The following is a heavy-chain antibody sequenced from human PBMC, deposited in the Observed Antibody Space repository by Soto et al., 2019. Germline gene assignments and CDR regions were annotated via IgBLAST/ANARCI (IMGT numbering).Heavy chain of an antibody. CDR2: IKSKTDGGAT. CDR3: TPSTWIQLWLLAEYFQH. CDR1: GFTFSNAW. J-gene: IGHJ1*01. Sequence: GGSLRLSCAASGFTFSNAWMNWVRQAPGKGLEWVGRIKSKTDGGATDYSAPVKGRFTISRDDSKNTLYLQMHSLRTEDPAVYYCTPSTWIQLWLLAEYFQHWGQGTLVTVSS. D-gene: IGHD5-18*01. V-gene: IGHV3-15*07.